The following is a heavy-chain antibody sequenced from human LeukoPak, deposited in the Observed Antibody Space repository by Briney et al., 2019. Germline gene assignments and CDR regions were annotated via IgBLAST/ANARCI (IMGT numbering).Heavy chain of an antibody. D-gene: IGHD6-13*01. V-gene: IGHV4-34*01. CDR1: GGSFSGYY. CDR3: ARLAQLTPYYYYYGMDV. Sequence: SETLSLTCAVYGGSFSGYYWSWIRQPPGKGLESIGEINHSGSTNYNPSLKSRVTISVDTSKNQFSLKLSSVTAADTAVYYCARLAQLTPYYYYYGMDVWGKGTTVTVSS. CDR2: INHSGST. J-gene: IGHJ6*04.